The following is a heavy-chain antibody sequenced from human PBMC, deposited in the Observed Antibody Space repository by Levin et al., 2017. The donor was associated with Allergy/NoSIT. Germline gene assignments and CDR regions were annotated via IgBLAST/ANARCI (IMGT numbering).Heavy chain of an antibody. CDR2: IYIGGST. Sequence: GESLKISCAASGFTVSSNHMSWVRQAPGKGLEWVSLIYIGGSTYYADSVKGRFTISRDNSKNTLYLQMNNLRAEDTAVYYCAREDYYDSSGYPNWGQGTLVTVSS. D-gene: IGHD3-22*01. J-gene: IGHJ4*02. CDR3: AREDYYDSSGYPN. CDR1: GFTVSSNH. V-gene: IGHV3-53*01.